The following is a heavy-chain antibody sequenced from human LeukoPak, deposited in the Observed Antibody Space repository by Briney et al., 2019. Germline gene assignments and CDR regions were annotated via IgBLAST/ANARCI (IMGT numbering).Heavy chain of an antibody. CDR1: GGSISSSSYY. V-gene: IGHV4-39*01. CDR3: ARMYYYDSSGPTALDY. D-gene: IGHD3-22*01. J-gene: IGHJ4*02. CDR2: IYYSGST. Sequence: SETLSLTCTVSGGSISSSSYYWGWICQPPGKGLEWIGSIYYSGSTYYNPSLKSRVTISVDTSKNQFSLKLSSVTAADTAVYYCARMYYYDSSGPTALDYWGQGTLVTVSS.